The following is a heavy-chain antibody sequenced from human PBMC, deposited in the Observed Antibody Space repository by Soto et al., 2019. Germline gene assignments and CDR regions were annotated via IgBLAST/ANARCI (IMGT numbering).Heavy chain of an antibody. J-gene: IGHJ6*04. V-gene: IGHV1-18*01. CDR1: GYSFPRYG. Sequence: QVQLVQSGAEVKKPGASVKVSCKASGYSFPRYGISWVRQAPGQGLERMGWICGYNANTNYPENLQGRVTMTTDTSTRQAYMEVRDLISDDTAGYYSASMGAVPYYYYGLDVWGKGTTVTVSS. CDR3: ASMGAVPYYYYGLDV. D-gene: IGHD3-16*01. CDR2: ICGYNANT.